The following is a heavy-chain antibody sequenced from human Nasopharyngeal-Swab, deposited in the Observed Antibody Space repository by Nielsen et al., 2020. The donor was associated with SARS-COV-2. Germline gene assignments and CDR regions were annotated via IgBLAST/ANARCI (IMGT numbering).Heavy chain of an antibody. V-gene: IGHV4-39*07. D-gene: IGHD1-1*01. CDR3: ARGSRGGTTSYYYYYYMDV. J-gene: IGHJ6*03. CDR2: IYYSGST. CDR1: GGSISSSSYY. Sequence: GSLRLSCTVSGGSISSSSYYWGWIRQPPGKGLEWIGSIYYSGSTYYNPSLKSRVTISVDTSKNQFSLKLSSVTAADTALYYCARGSRGGTTSYYYYYYMDVWGKGTTVTVS.